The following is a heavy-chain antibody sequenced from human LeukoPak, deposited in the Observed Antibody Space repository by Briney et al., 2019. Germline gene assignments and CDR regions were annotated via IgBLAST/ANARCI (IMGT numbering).Heavy chain of an antibody. J-gene: IGHJ1*01. D-gene: IGHD6-13*01. CDR2: ISAYNGNT. Sequence: ASVKVSCKASGYTFTSYGISWVRQAPGQGLEWMGWISAYNGNTNYAQKLQGRVTMTTDTSTSTAYMELRSLRSDDTAVYYCARDSSSPGLAYFQHWGQGTLVTVSS. V-gene: IGHV1-18*01. CDR1: GYTFTSYG. CDR3: ARDSSSPGLAYFQH.